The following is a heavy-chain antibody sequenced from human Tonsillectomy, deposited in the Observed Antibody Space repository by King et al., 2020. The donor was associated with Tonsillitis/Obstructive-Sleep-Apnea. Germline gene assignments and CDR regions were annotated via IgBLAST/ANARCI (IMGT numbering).Heavy chain of an antibody. V-gene: IGHV3-33*01. CDR3: ARDKGRSGNYKNDAFDI. CDR1: GFTFSSYG. J-gene: IGHJ3*02. D-gene: IGHD1-26*01. CDR2: IWDDGNNK. Sequence: VQLVESGGGVVQPGRSLRLSCAASGFTFSSYGMHWVRQAPGKGLEWVAVIWDDGNNKYYGESVKGRFTISRDNSKNTLYLQMNSLRAEDTAVYYCARDKGRSGNYKNDAFDIWGQGTMVTVSS.